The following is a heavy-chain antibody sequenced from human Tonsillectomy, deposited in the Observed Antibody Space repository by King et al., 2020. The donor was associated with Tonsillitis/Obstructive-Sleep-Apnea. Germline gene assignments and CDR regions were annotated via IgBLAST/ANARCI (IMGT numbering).Heavy chain of an antibody. CDR3: AKGPAFADNSYYYMDV. D-gene: IGHD3-3*02. CDR1: GFSFDDFA. J-gene: IGHJ6*03. CDR2: VSWNSVRI. V-gene: IGHV3-9*01. Sequence: VQLVESGGGLVQPGRSLRLSCAGSGFSFDDFAMHWARQAPGKGLEWVSGVSWNSVRIDYADSVKGRFTFSGDNAKNSLYLQMNSLRGDDTALYYCAKGPAFADNSYYYMDVLGRGTTVTVS.